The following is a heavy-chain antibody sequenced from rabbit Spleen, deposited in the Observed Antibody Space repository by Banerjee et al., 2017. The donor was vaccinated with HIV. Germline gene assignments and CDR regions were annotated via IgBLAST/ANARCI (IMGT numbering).Heavy chain of an antibody. Sequence: QEQLEESGGDLVKPEGSLTLTCTASGFTISSSYWICWVRQAPGKGLDWIACIYAGSSSTYYASWAKGRFTISKTSSTTVTLQMTSLTAADTATYFCARGTSIIADGFKLWGPGTLVTVS. CDR1: GFTISSSYW. D-gene: IGHD1-1*01. V-gene: IGHV1S45*01. CDR2: IYAGSSST. CDR3: ARGTSIIADGFKL. J-gene: IGHJ4*01.